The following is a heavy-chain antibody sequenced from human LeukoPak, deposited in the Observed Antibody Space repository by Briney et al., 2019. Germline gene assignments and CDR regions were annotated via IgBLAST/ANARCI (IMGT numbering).Heavy chain of an antibody. Sequence: GGSLRLSCAASGLVFTDYWMSWVRQAPGKGLEWVANIKEDGSEINYVDSVKGRFTISRDNAKNSLYLQMNSLRVDDTAVYYCARDRGYSTFDYWGQGTLVTVSS. CDR1: GLVFTDYW. J-gene: IGHJ4*02. CDR2: IKEDGSEI. D-gene: IGHD4-23*01. V-gene: IGHV3-7*01. CDR3: ARDRGYSTFDY.